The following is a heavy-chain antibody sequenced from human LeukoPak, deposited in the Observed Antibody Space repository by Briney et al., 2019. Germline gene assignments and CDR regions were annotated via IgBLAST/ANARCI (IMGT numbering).Heavy chain of an antibody. Sequence: SVKVSCKASGYTFTSYYMHWVRQAPGQGLEWMGGIIPIFGTANYAQKFQGRVTITADKSTSTAYMELSSLRSEDTAVYYCARGRWVVPAAMHTSWFDPWGQGTLVTVSS. CDR2: IIPIFGTA. CDR1: GYTFTSYY. CDR3: ARGRWVVPAAMHTSWFDP. V-gene: IGHV1-69*06. J-gene: IGHJ5*02. D-gene: IGHD2-2*01.